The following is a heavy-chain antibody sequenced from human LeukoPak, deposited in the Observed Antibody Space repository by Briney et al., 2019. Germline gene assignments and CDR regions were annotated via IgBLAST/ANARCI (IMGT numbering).Heavy chain of an antibody. D-gene: IGHD5-18*01. V-gene: IGHV3-23*01. CDR1: GFTFSSYA. CDR2: ISGSGGST. J-gene: IGHJ4*02. Sequence: GGSLRLSCAASGFTFSSYAMSWVRQAPGKGLEWVSAISGSGGSTYYADSVKGRFTISRDNSKNTLYLQMNSLRAKDTAVYYCAKDRDSAMVPAIIDYWGQGTLVTVSS. CDR3: AKDRDSAMVPAIIDY.